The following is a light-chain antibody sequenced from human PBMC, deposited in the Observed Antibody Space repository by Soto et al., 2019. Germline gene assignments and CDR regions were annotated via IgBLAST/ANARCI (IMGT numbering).Light chain of an antibody. CDR1: QSLTSSY. CDR2: GAS. CDR3: QQYESSPPSYT. V-gene: IGKV3-20*01. Sequence: DIVLTQSPGTLSLSPGERATLSCRASQSLTSSYLAWYQQKPGQAPRLLIYGASSRATGIPDRFSASGSGTEFNLSISRLEPEDFAVDYCQQYESSPPSYTFGQGTKLEIK. J-gene: IGKJ2*01.